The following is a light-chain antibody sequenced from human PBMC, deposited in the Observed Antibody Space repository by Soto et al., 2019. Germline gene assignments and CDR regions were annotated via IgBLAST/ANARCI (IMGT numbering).Light chain of an antibody. CDR1: SSDVGGYDY. Sequence: QSVLTQPASVSGSPGQSITISCTGTSSDVGGYDYVSWYQQHPGEAPKLMIFEVSDRPFGISDRFSGSKSGNTASLTISGLQAEDEADYYCTSYTSRSTYVFGPGTKLTVL. CDR3: TSYTSRSTYV. J-gene: IGLJ1*01. V-gene: IGLV2-14*01. CDR2: EVS.